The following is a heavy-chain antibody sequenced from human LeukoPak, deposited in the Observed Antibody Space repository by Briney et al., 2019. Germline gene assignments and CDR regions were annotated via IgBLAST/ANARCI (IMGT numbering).Heavy chain of an antibody. CDR2: MSHNRGT. Sequence: PSETLSLTCAVSGPSISTGYYWGWLRQPPGKGLEWIGSMSHNRGTYYNPSLKSRVTISMDTSKNQISLRLTSVTAADTAVYYCASYYASGVSAYNYYGMDVWGKGTTVTVSS. D-gene: IGHD3-10*01. V-gene: IGHV4-38-2*01. CDR1: GPSISTGYY. J-gene: IGHJ6*04. CDR3: ASYYASGVSAYNYYGMDV.